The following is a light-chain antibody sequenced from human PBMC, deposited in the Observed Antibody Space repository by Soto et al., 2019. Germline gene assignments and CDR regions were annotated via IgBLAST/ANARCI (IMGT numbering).Light chain of an antibody. CDR1: SSDVGGYNY. CDR2: EVS. J-gene: IGLJ2*01. V-gene: IGLV2-8*01. Sequence: QSALTQPPSASGSPGQSVTISCTGSSSDVGGYNYVSWYQQHPGKAPKLMIYEVSKRPSGVPDRFSGSKSGNTASPTVSGLQAEDEADYYCSSHAGSINVAFGGGTKLTVL. CDR3: SSHAGSINVA.